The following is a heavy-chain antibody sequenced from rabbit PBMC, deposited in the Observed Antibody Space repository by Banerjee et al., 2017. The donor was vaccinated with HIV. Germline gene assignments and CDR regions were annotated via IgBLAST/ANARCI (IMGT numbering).Heavy chain of an antibody. CDR3: ARDLDGVIGWNFGS. J-gene: IGHJ4*01. V-gene: IGHV1S45*01. Sequence: QEQLKESGGGLVQPGGSLKLSCKGSGIDFSNYNFMCWVRQAPGKGLEWIACIDTGSRDFTYYASWAKGRFTISKTSSTTVTLQMTSLTVADTATYFCARDLDGVIGWNFGSWGPGTLVTVS. D-gene: IGHD4-1*01. CDR2: IDTGSRDFT. CDR1: GIDFSNYNF.